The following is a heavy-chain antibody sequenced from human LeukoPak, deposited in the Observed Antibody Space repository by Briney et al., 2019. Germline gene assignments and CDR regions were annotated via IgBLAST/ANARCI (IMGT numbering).Heavy chain of an antibody. J-gene: IGHJ4*02. CDR2: INPNSGDT. Sequence: ASVKVSCKPSGYTFTGYYMHWVRHAPGQGLEWMGWINPNSGDTNYAQKFQGRVTMTSDTSISTAYMALSGLRSDDTAVYYCARALETMGAKRYFDYWGQGTLVTVSS. CDR3: ARALETMGAKRYFDY. D-gene: IGHD3-16*01. CDR1: GYTFTGYY. V-gene: IGHV1-2*02.